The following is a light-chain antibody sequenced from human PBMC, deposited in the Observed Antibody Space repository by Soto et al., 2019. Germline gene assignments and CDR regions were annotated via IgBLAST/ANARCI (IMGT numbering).Light chain of an antibody. CDR2: KAS. CDR3: QQDNSYSRT. Sequence: DIQLTQSTSTLFATVGERVNITFRASQSIRRWLAWYQQKPGKALKLLIYKASTLESGVPSRFSGSGSGTEFTLTISSLQPDDFATYYCQQDNSYSRTFGQGTKVDTK. J-gene: IGKJ1*01. V-gene: IGKV1-5*03. CDR1: QSIRRW.